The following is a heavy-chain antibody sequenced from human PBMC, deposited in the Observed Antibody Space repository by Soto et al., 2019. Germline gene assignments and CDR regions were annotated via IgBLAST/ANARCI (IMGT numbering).Heavy chain of an antibody. V-gene: IGHV3-64*01. D-gene: IGHD1-26*01. CDR3: ARTRDIIVGATHGLRRPNYYYYGMDV. Sequence: GGSLRLSCAASGFTFSSYAMHWVRQAPGKGLEYVSAISSNGGSTYYANSVKGRFTISRDNSKNTLYLQMGSLRAEDMAVYYCARTRDIIVGATHGLRRPNYYYYGMDVWGQGTTVTVSS. CDR2: ISSNGGST. J-gene: IGHJ6*02. CDR1: GFTFSSYA.